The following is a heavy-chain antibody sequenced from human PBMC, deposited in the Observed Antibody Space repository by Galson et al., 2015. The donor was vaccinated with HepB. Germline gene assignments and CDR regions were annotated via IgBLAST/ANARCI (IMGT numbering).Heavy chain of an antibody. CDR3: AKSIHVGRGFDT. CDR2: TYYRSKWST. J-gene: IGHJ4*02. CDR1: GDSVSSNTVG. Sequence: CAISGDSVSSNTVGWNWIRQSPSRGLEWLGRTYYRSKWSTDYAESVKSRRTINTDTSKNQFSLQLNSVTPEDTAVYYCAKSIHVGRGFDTGGQGTLVTVSS. V-gene: IGHV6-1*01. D-gene: IGHD2-2*02.